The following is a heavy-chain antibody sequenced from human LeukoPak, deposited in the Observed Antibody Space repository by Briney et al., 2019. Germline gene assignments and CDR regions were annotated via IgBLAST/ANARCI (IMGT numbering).Heavy chain of an antibody. V-gene: IGHV1-69*05. D-gene: IGHD2-15*01. CDR1: GGTFSSYA. Sequence: VASVKVSCKASGGTFSSYAISWVRQAPGQGLEWMGGIIPIFGTANYAQKFQGRVTITTDESTSTAYMELSSLRSDDTAVYYCARVLYPIAPNVGYAFDIWGQGTMVTVSS. CDR3: ARVLYPIAPNVGYAFDI. CDR2: IIPIFGTA. J-gene: IGHJ3*02.